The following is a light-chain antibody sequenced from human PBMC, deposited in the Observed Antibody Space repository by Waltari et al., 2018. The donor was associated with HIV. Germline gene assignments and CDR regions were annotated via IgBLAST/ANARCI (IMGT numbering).Light chain of an antibody. J-gene: IGLJ2*01. CDR1: SSDVGTYNY. CDR3: SSYAGSNNVV. CDR2: EVT. Sequence: QSALTQPPSASGSAGQSVSISCTGTSSDVGTYNYVFWYRQHPGKAPKLMVYEVTKRPSGVPDRFSGSKSGNTASLTVSGLQAEDEADYYCSSYAGSNNVVFGGGTKLTVL. V-gene: IGLV2-8*01.